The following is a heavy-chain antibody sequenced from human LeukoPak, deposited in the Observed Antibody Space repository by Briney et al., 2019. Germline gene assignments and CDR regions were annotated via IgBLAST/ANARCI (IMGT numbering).Heavy chain of an antibody. Sequence: GGSLRLSCAASGFTFSDYPMTWVRQAPGKGLEWVSAILSPGDKHYADSVKGRFTISRGNSKNTLYLQMDSLRAEDTAVYYCAKRLYSSGWSAFDIWGQGTMVTVSS. V-gene: IGHV3-23*01. CDR2: ILSPGDK. CDR3: AKRLYSSGWSAFDI. J-gene: IGHJ3*02. CDR1: GFTFSDYP. D-gene: IGHD6-19*01.